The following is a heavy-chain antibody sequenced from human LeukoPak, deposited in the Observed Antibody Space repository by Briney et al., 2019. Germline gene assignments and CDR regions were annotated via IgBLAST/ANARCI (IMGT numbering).Heavy chain of an antibody. J-gene: IGHJ1*01. V-gene: IGHV3-21*01. CDR3: ARKWLYYYDSSGYYYGSEYFQH. Sequence: GGSLRLSCAASGFTFSSYSMNWVRQGPGKGLEWVSSISSSSSYIYYADSVKGRFTISRDNAKNSLYLQMNSLRAEDTAVYYCARKWLYYYDSSGYYYGSEYFQHWGQGTLVTVSS. CDR2: ISSSSSYI. CDR1: GFTFSSYS. D-gene: IGHD3-22*01.